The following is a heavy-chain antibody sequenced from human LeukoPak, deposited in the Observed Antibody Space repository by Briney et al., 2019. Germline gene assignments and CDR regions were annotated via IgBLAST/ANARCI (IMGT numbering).Heavy chain of an antibody. D-gene: IGHD3-10*01. V-gene: IGHV4-59*01. Sequence: SETLSLTCTVSGGSISSYYWSWIRQPPGKGLEGIGYTYYSGSTNYNPSLKSRVTISVDTSKNQFSLKLSSVTAADTAVYYCARDKGVFPGDYYYGMDVWGQGTTVTVSS. CDR3: ARDKGVFPGDYYYGMDV. CDR2: TYYSGST. J-gene: IGHJ6*02. CDR1: GGSISSYY.